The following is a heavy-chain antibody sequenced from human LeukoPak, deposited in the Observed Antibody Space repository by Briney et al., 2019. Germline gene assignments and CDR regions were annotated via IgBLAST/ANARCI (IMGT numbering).Heavy chain of an antibody. CDR2: IIPILGIA. J-gene: IGHJ4*02. D-gene: IGHD2/OR15-2a*01. V-gene: IGHV1-69*04. CDR3: ASGGIVQYGSGASDYFDY. Sequence: SVKVSCKASGGTFSSYAISWVRQAPGQGLEWMGRIIPILGIANYAQKFQGRVTITADKSTSTAYMELSSLRSEDTAVYYCASGGIVQYGSGASDYFDYWGQGTLVTVSS. CDR1: GGTFSSYA.